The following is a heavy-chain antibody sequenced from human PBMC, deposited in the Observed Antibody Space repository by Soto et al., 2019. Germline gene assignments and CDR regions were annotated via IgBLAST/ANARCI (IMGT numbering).Heavy chain of an antibody. J-gene: IGHJ4*02. V-gene: IGHV3-33*01. CDR3: ARDHYRFRGVPYYPDY. CDR2: IWYDGSNK. CDR1: GFTFSSYG. D-gene: IGHD3-10*01. Sequence: GGSLRLSCAASGFTFSSYGMHWVRQAPGKGLEWVAVIWYDGSNKYYADSVKGRFTISRDNSKNTLYLQMNSLRAEDTAVYYCARDHYRFRGVPYYPDYWGQGTLVTVSS.